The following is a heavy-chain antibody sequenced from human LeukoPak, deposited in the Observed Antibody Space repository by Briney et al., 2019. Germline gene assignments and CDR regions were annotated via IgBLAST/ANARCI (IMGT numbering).Heavy chain of an antibody. V-gene: IGHV3-21*01. CDR2: ISSSSSYI. CDR1: GFTFSSYS. Sequence: GGSLRLSCAASGFTFSSYSMNWVRQAPGKGLEWVSYISSSSSYIYYADSVKGRFTISRDNAKNSLYLQMNSLRAEDTAVYYCARGGYSGYGIDYWGQGTLVTVSS. J-gene: IGHJ4*02. D-gene: IGHD5-12*01. CDR3: ARGGYSGYGIDY.